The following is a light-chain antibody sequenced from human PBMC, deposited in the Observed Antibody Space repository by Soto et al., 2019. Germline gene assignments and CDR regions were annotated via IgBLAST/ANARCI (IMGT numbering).Light chain of an antibody. Sequence: DNQMTQSPSTLSASVGDRVTITCRASQSTTGTLAWYQQKPGKAPKVLIFAASTWQSGVPSRFSGSGSVTDFTLTISSPQPEDVATYYCQKYNGAPPWTFGPGTKVDIK. CDR2: AAS. J-gene: IGKJ1*01. CDR1: QSTTGT. V-gene: IGKV1-27*01. CDR3: QKYNGAPPWT.